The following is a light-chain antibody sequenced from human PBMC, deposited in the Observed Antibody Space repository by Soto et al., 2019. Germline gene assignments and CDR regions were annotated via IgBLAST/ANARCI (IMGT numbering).Light chain of an antibody. CDR1: TFNIGKNY. CDR2: ASH. Sequence: QSVLTQPPSASGTPGQTVTISCSGSTFNIGKNYVYWYQQLPGTAPKLLIYASHQRPSGVPDRFSGSKSGTSASLAIRGLRSEDEADYYCATWDDSLGGHVVFGGGTKVTVL. J-gene: IGLJ2*01. V-gene: IGLV1-47*02. CDR3: ATWDDSLGGHVV.